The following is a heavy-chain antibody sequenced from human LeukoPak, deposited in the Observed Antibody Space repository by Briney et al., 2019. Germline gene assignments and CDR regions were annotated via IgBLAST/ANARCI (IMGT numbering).Heavy chain of an antibody. CDR3: ARDGLIKNLRDCSSTSCYSY. CDR2: INPSGGST. Sequence: RRASVKVSCKASGYTFTSYYMHWVRQAPGQGLEWMGIINPSGGSTSYAQKFQGRVTMTRDTSTSTVYMELSSLRSEDTAVYYCARDGLIKNLRDCSSTSCYSYWGQGTLVTVSS. D-gene: IGHD2-2*01. V-gene: IGHV1-46*01. CDR1: GYTFTSYY. J-gene: IGHJ4*02.